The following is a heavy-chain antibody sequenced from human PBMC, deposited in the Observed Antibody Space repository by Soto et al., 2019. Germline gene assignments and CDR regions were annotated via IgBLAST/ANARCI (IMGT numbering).Heavy chain of an antibody. V-gene: IGHV1-2*04. CDR2: INPNGGVT. J-gene: IGHJ6*03. CDR3: ARESGGATATLDYYYFYMDV. D-gene: IGHD5-12*01. CDR1: GDSFNDYY. Sequence: QVQLVQSGAEVRKPGASVTVSCRSSGDSFNDYYIHWVRQAPGQGFEWMGWINPNGGVTKYAQKSQGWVSMTRDTSIRTVYMQLSRLRSDDPAVYYCARESGGATATLDYYYFYMDVWGTGTTVTVSS.